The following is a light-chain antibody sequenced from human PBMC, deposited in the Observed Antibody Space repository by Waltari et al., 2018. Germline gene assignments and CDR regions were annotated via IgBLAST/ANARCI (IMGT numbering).Light chain of an antibody. CDR3: LQHFTIRS. V-gene: IGKV4-1*01. J-gene: IGKJ4*01. CDR1: QSVLHSSNNKNY. Sequence: DIVLPQSPDSLAVSLGQGATILSHSSQSVLHSSNNKNYLSWYQQQPGQPPKLLIYWASTRESGVPDRFSGSGSGTDFTLTISSLQAEDVAVYYCLQHFTIRSFGGGTKVEI. CDR2: WAS.